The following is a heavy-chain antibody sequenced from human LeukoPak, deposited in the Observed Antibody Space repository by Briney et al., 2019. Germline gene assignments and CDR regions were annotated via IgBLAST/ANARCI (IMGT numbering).Heavy chain of an antibody. CDR2: INHSGST. Sequence: SETLSLTCAVYGGSFSGYYWSWIRQPPGKGLEWIGEINHSGSTNYNPSLKSRVTISVDTSKNQFSLKLSPVTAADTAVYYCARAGGIVGATPYYYYMDVWGKGTTVTVSS. V-gene: IGHV4-34*01. D-gene: IGHD1-26*01. J-gene: IGHJ6*03. CDR3: ARAGGIVGATPYYYYMDV. CDR1: GGSFSGYY.